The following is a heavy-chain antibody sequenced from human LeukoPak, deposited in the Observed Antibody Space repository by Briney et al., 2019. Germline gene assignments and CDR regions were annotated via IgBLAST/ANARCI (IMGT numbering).Heavy chain of an antibody. D-gene: IGHD3-10*01. CDR1: GDSISSSSYY. J-gene: IGHJ4*02. CDR3: ARRYIITANWAQSGSYFDY. V-gene: IGHV4-39*07. CDR2: IYYSGST. Sequence: SETLSLTCTVSGDSISSSSYYWGWIRQPPGKGLEWIGSIYYSGSTYYNPSLKSRVTISVDTSKNQFSLELSSVTAADTAVYYCARRYIITANWAQSGSYFDYWGQGTLVTVSS.